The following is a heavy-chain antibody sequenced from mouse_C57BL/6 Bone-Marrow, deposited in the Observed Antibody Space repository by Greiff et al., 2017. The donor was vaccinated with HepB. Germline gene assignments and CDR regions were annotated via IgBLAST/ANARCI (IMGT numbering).Heavy chain of an antibody. J-gene: IGHJ4*01. Sequence: QVQLQQPGTELVKPGASVKLSCKASGYTFTSYWMHWVKQRPGQGLEWIGNINPSNGGTNYNEKFKSKATLTVDKSSSTAYMQLSSLTSEDSAVYYCAREWEITTVVADYAMDYWGQGTSVTVSS. V-gene: IGHV1-53*01. CDR3: AREWEITTVVADYAMDY. D-gene: IGHD1-1*01. CDR1: GYTFTSYW. CDR2: INPSNGGT.